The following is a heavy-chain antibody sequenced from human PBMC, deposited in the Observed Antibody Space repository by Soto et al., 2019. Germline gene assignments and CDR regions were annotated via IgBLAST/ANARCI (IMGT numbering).Heavy chain of an antibody. Sequence: GESLKISCKGSGYSFTSYWIGWVRQMPGKGLEWMGIIYPGDSDTRYSPSFQGQVTISADKSISTAYLQWSSLKASDTAMYYCATYYYDSSGYYDAFDIWGQGTMVTVSS. V-gene: IGHV5-51*01. CDR1: GYSFTSYW. CDR2: IYPGDSDT. J-gene: IGHJ3*02. CDR3: ATYYYDSSGYYDAFDI. D-gene: IGHD3-22*01.